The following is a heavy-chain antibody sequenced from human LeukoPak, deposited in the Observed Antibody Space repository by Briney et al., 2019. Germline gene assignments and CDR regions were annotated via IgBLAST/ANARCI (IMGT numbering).Heavy chain of an antibody. CDR1: GFTVSSNY. CDR2: IYSVGST. V-gene: IGHV3-53*05. Sequence: PGGSLRLSCAASGFTVSSNYMSWVRQAPGKGLEWVSVIYSVGSTYYADSVKGRFTFSRDNSKRTLYLQMNSLRAEDTAVYYCARDARQEWLRLGTLDYWGQGSLVTVSS. D-gene: IGHD5-12*01. CDR3: ARDARQEWLRLGTLDY. J-gene: IGHJ4*02.